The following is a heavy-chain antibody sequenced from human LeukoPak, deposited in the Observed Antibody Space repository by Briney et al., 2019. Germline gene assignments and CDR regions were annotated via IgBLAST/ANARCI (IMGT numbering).Heavy chain of an antibody. Sequence: PGGSLRLSCAAPGFTFSSYGMHWVRQAPGKGLEWVAFIRYDGSNKYYADSVKGRFTISRDNSKNTLYLQMNSLRAEDTAVYYCAKSNDFWSGYSYYFDYWGQGTLVTVSS. CDR3: AKSNDFWSGYSYYFDY. V-gene: IGHV3-30*02. J-gene: IGHJ4*02. CDR1: GFTFSSYG. CDR2: IRYDGSNK. D-gene: IGHD3-3*01.